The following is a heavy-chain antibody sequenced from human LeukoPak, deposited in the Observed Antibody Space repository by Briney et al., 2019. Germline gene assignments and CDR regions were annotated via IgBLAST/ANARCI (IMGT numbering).Heavy chain of an antibody. CDR2: ISYDGSNK. CDR3: AKAWYYYDSSGLPLLDY. J-gene: IGHJ4*02. D-gene: IGHD3-22*01. V-gene: IGHV3-30*18. Sequence: GGSLRLSCAASGFTFSSYGMHWVRQAPGKGLEWVAVISYDGSNKYYADSVKGRFTISRDNSKNTLYLQMNSLRAEDTAVYYCAKAWYYYDSSGLPLLDYWGQGTLVTVSS. CDR1: GFTFSSYG.